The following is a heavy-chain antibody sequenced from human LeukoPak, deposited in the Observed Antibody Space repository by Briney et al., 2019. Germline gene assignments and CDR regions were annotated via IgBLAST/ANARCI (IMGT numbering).Heavy chain of an antibody. D-gene: IGHD1-26*01. CDR3: AKHTGGSYPYYFDY. J-gene: IGHJ4*02. V-gene: IGHV3-23*01. CDR1: GFTFSSYV. Sequence: GGSLRLSCAASGFTFSSYVMSWVRQAPGKGLEWVSAISGSGGSTYYADSVKGRLTISRDNSKNTLYLQMNSLRAEDTAVYYCAKHTGGSYPYYFDYWGQGTLVTVSS. CDR2: ISGSGGST.